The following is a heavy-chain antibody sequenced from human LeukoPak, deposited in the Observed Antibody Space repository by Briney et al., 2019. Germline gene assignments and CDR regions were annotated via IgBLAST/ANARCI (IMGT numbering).Heavy chain of an antibody. Sequence: PGGSLRLSCVVSGFTFSSYVMSWVRQAPGKGLEWVSLISVIGGTTYYADSVKGRFTISRDNAENSLYLQMNSLRDEDTAVYYCARGRATGRSGGDYWGQGTLVTVSS. D-gene: IGHD3-9*01. CDR1: GFTFSSYV. CDR3: ARGRATGRSGGDY. J-gene: IGHJ4*02. V-gene: IGHV3-23*01. CDR2: ISVIGGTT.